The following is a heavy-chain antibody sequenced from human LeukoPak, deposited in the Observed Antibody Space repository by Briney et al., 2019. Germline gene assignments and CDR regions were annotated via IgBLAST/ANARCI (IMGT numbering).Heavy chain of an antibody. J-gene: IGHJ4*02. D-gene: IGHD6-6*01. CDR1: GGTFSSYA. Sequence: VASVKVSCKASGGTFSSYAISWVRQAPGQGLEWMGWRSIYNGNTDYKLQGRVTMTTDTSTSTAYMELRSLRSDDTAVYYCARGGPFPSSSSSREYYLDYWGQGTLVTVSS. CDR3: ARGGPFPSSSSSREYYLDY. CDR2: RSIYNGNT. V-gene: IGHV1-18*01.